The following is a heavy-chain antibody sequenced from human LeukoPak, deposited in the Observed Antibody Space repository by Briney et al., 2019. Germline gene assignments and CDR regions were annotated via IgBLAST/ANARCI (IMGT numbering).Heavy chain of an antibody. Sequence: SETLSLTCTVSGGSISSSSYYWGWIRQPPGKGLEWIGSIYYSGSTYHNPSLKSRVTISVDTSKNQFSLKLSSVTAADTAVYYCARQRDFWSGYLFDYWGQGTLVTVSS. CDR2: IYYSGST. D-gene: IGHD3-3*01. CDR3: ARQRDFWSGYLFDY. V-gene: IGHV4-39*01. J-gene: IGHJ4*02. CDR1: GGSISSSSYY.